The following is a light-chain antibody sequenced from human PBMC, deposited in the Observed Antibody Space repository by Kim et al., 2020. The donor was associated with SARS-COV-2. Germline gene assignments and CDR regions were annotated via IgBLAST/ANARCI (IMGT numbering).Light chain of an antibody. Sequence: VSPGQTAGITCSGDKVGDKYACWYQQKPGQSPVLVIYQDSKRPAGIPERFSGSNSGNTATLTISGTQAMDEADYYRQAWDSSTVVFGGGTQLTVL. V-gene: IGLV3-1*01. CDR3: QAWDSSTVV. CDR1: KVGDKY. J-gene: IGLJ2*01. CDR2: QDS.